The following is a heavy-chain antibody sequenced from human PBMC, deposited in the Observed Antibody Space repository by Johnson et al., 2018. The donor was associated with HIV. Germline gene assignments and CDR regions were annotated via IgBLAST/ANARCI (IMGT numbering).Heavy chain of an antibody. CDR3: ARGWLFLDAFDI. D-gene: IGHD3-9*01. CDR2: IYSGGTT. V-gene: IGHV3-66*01. J-gene: IGHJ3*02. Sequence: VQLVESGGGLVQPGGSLRLSCAASGFTVSSNYMSWVRQAPGKGLEWVSFIYSGGTTYYSNSVEGRFTISRDNAKNSLYLQVNSLRAEDTAVYYCARGWLFLDAFDIWGQGTMVTVSS. CDR1: GFTVSSNY.